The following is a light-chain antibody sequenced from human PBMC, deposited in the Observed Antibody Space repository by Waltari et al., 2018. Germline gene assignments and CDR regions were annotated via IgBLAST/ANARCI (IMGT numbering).Light chain of an antibody. CDR2: EVT. CDR3: SSFSSSSTPYV. J-gene: IGLJ1*01. CDR1: ISDIGNYGY. Sequence: QSVLTQPASVSGSPGQSLTVSCRGTISDIGNYGYVSWYQQHPGRAPKLIIYEVTNRPSGVSSRFSGSKSGNTASLTISGLQAEDEADYYCSSFSSSSTPYVFGSGTKVTVL. V-gene: IGLV2-14*03.